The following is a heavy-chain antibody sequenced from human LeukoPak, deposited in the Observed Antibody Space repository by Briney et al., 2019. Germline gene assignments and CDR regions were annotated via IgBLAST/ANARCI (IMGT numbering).Heavy chain of an antibody. V-gene: IGHV3-23*01. Sequence: AGGSLRLSCAASGFTFSSYGMSWVRQAPGKGLEWVSAISGSGGNTYYADSVKGRFTISRDNSKNTLYLQMNSLRAEDTALYYCAKDRTWGLDYWGQGTLVTVSS. CDR3: AKDRTWGLDY. J-gene: IGHJ4*02. CDR2: ISGSGGNT. CDR1: GFTFSSYG. D-gene: IGHD7-27*01.